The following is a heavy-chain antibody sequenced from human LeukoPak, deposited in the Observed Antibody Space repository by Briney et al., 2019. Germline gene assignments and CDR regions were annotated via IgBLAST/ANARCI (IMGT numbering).Heavy chain of an antibody. V-gene: IGHV3-7*01. Sequence: GGSLRLSCAASGFTFSSYWMTWVHQAPGKGLEWVANIKHNGDELNYVDSVEDRFTISRDNAKNSLYLHMTGLRAEDTAVYYCARELRTFDSWGQGTLVTVSS. CDR1: GFTFSSYW. D-gene: IGHD3-16*01. J-gene: IGHJ4*02. CDR3: ARELRTFDS. CDR2: IKHNGDEL.